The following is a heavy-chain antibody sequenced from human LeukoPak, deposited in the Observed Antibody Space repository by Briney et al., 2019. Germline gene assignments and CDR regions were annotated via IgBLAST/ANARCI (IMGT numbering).Heavy chain of an antibody. CDR1: GFTFRTYN. CDR3: ARAKGSGYYYDSSGYYYYYFDY. Sequence: GGSLRLSCAASGFTFRTYNMNWVRQAPGKGLEWVSYITSGGTTIYYADSVKGRFTISRDNAKNSLYLQMNSLRAEDTAVYYCARAKGSGYYYDSSGYYYYYFDYWGQGTLVTVSS. CDR2: ITSGGTTI. J-gene: IGHJ4*02. D-gene: IGHD3-22*01. V-gene: IGHV3-48*01.